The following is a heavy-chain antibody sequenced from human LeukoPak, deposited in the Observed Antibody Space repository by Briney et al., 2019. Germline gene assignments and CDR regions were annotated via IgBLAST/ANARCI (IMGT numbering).Heavy chain of an antibody. V-gene: IGHV3-74*01. CDR1: GFTLSSYW. D-gene: IGHD3-10*01. CDR2: INSDGSST. J-gene: IGHJ3*02. Sequence: GGSLRLSCAASGFTLSSYWMHWVRQAPGKGLVWVSRINSDGSSTSYADSVKGRFTISRDNAKNTLYLQMNSLRAEDTAVYYCARGGSYYNRIGAIDICGQGTMVTVSS. CDR3: ARGGSYYNRIGAIDI.